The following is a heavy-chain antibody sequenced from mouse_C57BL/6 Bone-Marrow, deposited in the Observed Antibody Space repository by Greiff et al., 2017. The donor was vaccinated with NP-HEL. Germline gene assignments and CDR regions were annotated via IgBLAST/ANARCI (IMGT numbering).Heavy chain of an antibody. CDR3: TGGATGVGGDY. J-gene: IGHJ4*01. D-gene: IGHD1-1*01. V-gene: IGHV6-3*01. Sequence: EVKVEESGGGLVQPGGSMKLSCVASGFTFSNYWMNWVRQSPEKGLEWVAQIRLKSDNYATHYAESVKGRFTISRDDSKSSVYLQMNNLRAEDTGIYYCTGGATGVGGDYWGQGTSVTVSS. CDR1: GFTFSNYW. CDR2: IRLKSDNYAT.